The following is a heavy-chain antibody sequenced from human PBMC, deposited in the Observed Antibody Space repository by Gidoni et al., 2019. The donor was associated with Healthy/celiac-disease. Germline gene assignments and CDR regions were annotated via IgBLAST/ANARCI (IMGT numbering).Heavy chain of an antibody. CDR3: ARYSSSDGPYFDY. D-gene: IGHD6-13*01. J-gene: IGHJ4*02. Sequence: EVQLVESGGGLVKHGGSLRLSCAASGFTFSSYSMNWVRQAPGKGLEWVSSISSSSSYIYYADSVKGRFTISRDNAKNSLYLQMNSLRAEDTAVYYCARYSSSDGPYFDYWGQGTLVTVSS. CDR1: GFTFSSYS. CDR2: ISSSSSYI. V-gene: IGHV3-21*01.